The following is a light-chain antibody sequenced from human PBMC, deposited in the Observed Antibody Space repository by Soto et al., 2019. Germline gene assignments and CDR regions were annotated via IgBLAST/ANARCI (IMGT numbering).Light chain of an antibody. Sequence: QSVLTQPPSASGTPGQRVTMSCSGSRFNIGSNTVSWYQQLPGTAPKLLIYSNDQRPSGVPDRFSGSKSGSSASLVIRGLQSEDEADYYCAAWDDTLNGPVFGGGTKLTVL. CDR1: RFNIGSNT. CDR3: AAWDDTLNGPV. CDR2: SND. V-gene: IGLV1-44*01. J-gene: IGLJ3*02.